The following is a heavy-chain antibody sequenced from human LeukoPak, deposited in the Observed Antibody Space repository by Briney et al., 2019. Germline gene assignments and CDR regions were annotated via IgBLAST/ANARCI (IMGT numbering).Heavy chain of an antibody. Sequence: GGSLRLSCAASGFTFSSYWMHWVRQVPGKGLVWVSRIGTDGSSTTYADYVKGRFSISRDNAKNALYLQMNSLRAEDTAVYYCARDSFRGIGLNAFDIWGQGTMVTVSS. CDR2: IGTDGSST. CDR1: GFTFSSYW. J-gene: IGHJ3*02. CDR3: ARDSFRGIGLNAFDI. D-gene: IGHD1-26*01. V-gene: IGHV3-74*01.